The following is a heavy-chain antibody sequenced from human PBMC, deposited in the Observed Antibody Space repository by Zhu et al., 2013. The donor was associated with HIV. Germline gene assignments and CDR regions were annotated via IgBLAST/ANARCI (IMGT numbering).Heavy chain of an antibody. V-gene: IGHV1-8*03. D-gene: IGHD2-8*02. J-gene: IGHJ5*02. CDR3: ARMDKGSCTETTCPDWFDP. CDR1: GYTFTNYG. CDR2: VDPIIGNA. Sequence: QVQLVQSGDEVKKPGASVKVSCKASGYTFTNYGINWVRQATGHGLEWMGWVDPIIGNAGYAQKFQGRVTITRDTSTSTVYMELSSLRSDDTAVYYCARMDKGSCTETTCPDWFDPWGQGTLVTVSS.